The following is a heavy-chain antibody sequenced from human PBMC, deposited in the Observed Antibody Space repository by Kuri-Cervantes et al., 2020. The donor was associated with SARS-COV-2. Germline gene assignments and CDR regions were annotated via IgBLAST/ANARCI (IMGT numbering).Heavy chain of an antibody. CDR2: IYYSGST. D-gene: IGHD5-18*01. J-gene: IGHJ4*02. V-gene: IGHV4-39*01. CDR1: GGSISSSSYY. Sequence: SETLSLTCTVSGGSISSSSYYWGWIRQPPGKGLEWIGSIYYSGSTYYNPSLKSRVTISVDTSKNQFSLKLSSATAADTAVYYCASQVGTAMAFDYWGQGTLVTVSS. CDR3: ASQVGTAMAFDY.